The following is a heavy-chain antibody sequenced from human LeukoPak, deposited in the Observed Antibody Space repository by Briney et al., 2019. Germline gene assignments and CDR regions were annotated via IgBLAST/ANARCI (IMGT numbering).Heavy chain of an antibody. CDR1: GGSISSGDYY. D-gene: IGHD3-10*01. Sequence: PSQTLSLTCTVSGGSISSGDYYWSWIRQPPGKGLEWIGYIYYSGSTYYNPSLKSRVTISVDTSKNQFSLKLSSVTAADTAVYYCARVVNTMFRGYWYFDLWGRGTLVTVSS. CDR3: ARVVNTMFRGYWYFDL. V-gene: IGHV4-30-4*08. CDR2: IYYSGST. J-gene: IGHJ2*01.